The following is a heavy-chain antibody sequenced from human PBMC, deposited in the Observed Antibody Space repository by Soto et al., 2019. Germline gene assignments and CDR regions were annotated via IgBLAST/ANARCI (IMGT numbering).Heavy chain of an antibody. CDR2: IWYDGSNK. CDR1: GFTFSSYG. CDR3: ARGPLATSTGGGAFDI. D-gene: IGHD5-12*01. V-gene: IGHV3-33*01. J-gene: IGHJ3*02. Sequence: QVQLVESGGGVVQPGRSLRLSCAASGFTFSSYGMHWVRQAPGTGLEWVAVIWYDGSNKYYADSVKGRFTISRDNSKNSLYLQLNSLSAEDTAVYYCARGPLATSTGGGAFDICGQGTMVTVSS.